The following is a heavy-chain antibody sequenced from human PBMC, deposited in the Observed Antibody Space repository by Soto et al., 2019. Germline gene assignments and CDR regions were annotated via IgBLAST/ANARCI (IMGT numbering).Heavy chain of an antibody. CDR2: VYDSRST. CDR3: AGDIRSVSYRIDF. V-gene: IGHV4-59*12. J-gene: IGHJ4*02. Sequence: QVQLQESGPGLVKPSETLSLTCTVSGGSISSYYWSCIRHPQGKVLGWIGYVYDSRSTTCNPSLNSQSVISLDTSKTQVYLKLNSVNAADTAVYYCAGDIRSVSYRIDFLGQGTLVNVSS. D-gene: IGHD1-26*01. CDR1: GGSISSYY.